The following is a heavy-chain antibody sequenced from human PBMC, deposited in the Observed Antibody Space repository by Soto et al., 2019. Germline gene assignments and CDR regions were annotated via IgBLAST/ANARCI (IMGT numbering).Heavy chain of an antibody. V-gene: IGHV3-23*01. CDR3: ARRRGAGGHFDY. Sequence: GGSLRLSCAASGFTFSSYAMGWVRQGPGKGLEWVAVVSIGGSTHYADSVRGRFTISRDNSKNTLSLQMNSLTAEDTAVYFCARRRGAGGHFDYWGQGALVTVSS. D-gene: IGHD2-15*01. J-gene: IGHJ4*02. CDR2: VSIGGST. CDR1: GFTFSSYA.